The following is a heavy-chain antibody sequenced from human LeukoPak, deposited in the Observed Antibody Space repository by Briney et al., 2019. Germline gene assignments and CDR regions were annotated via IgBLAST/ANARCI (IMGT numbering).Heavy chain of an antibody. CDR3: VSGPNMYYYDSSGYYYDY. Sequence: ASVKDSCKASGYTFTGYYMQWVRQAPGQGLEWMGWINPNSGGTNYAQKFQGRVTMTRDTSISTAYMELSRLRSDDTAVYYCVSGPNMYYYDSSGYYYDYWGQGALVTVSS. V-gene: IGHV1-2*02. CDR1: GYTFTGYY. CDR2: INPNSGGT. D-gene: IGHD3-22*01. J-gene: IGHJ4*02.